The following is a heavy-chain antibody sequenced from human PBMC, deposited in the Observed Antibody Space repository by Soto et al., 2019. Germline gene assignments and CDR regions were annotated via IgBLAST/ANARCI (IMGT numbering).Heavy chain of an antibody. CDR2: IYPDDSDT. Sequence: GESLKISCKGSGHSFTSYWIGWVRQMPGRGLEWMGIIYPDDSDTRYGPSFQGQVTISADKSSSTAYLQWSSLKASDTAMYYCARSLAGVVRATGGRVNYYGMDIWGQGTTVTVSS. CDR1: GHSFTSYW. J-gene: IGHJ6*02. D-gene: IGHD2-15*01. CDR3: ARSLAGVVRATGGRVNYYGMDI. V-gene: IGHV5-51*01.